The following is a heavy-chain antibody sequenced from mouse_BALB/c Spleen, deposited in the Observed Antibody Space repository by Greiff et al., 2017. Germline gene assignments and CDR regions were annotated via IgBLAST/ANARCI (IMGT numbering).Heavy chain of an antibody. V-gene: IGHV2-6-7*01. CDR1: GFSLTGYG. CDR3: AGEFSYNAMTY. Sequence: VQLQESGPGLVQPSQSLSITCTVSGFSLTGYGVNWVRQPPGKGLEWLGMIWGDGSTDYNSALKSRLSISKDNSKSQVFLKMNSLQTDDTARYYCAGEFSYNAMTYWGQGPSAPSPQ. J-gene: IGHJ4*01. CDR2: IWGDGST.